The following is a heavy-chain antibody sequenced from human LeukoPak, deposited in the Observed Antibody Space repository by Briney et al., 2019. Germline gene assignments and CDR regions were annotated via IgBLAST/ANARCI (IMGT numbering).Heavy chain of an antibody. V-gene: IGHV4-59*01. Sequence: PSEALSLTCTVSGGSISSYYWSWIRQPPGKGLEWIGYIYYSGSTNYNPSLKSRVTISVDTSKNQFSLKLSSVTAADTAVYYCARVGTLRWFDPWGQGTLVTVSS. CDR3: ARVGTLRWFDP. CDR2: IYYSGST. CDR1: GGSISSYY. D-gene: IGHD1-1*01. J-gene: IGHJ5*02.